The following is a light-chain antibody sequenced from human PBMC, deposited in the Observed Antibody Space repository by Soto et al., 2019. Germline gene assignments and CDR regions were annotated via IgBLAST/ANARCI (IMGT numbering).Light chain of an antibody. CDR2: EVS. Sequence: QSALTQPASVSGSPGQSITISCTGTSSDVGGYDYVSWYQQHPGKAPKLMIYEVSNRPSGVSHRFSGSKSANTASLTISGLQAEDEADYYCISYTRNSLLFGGGTKLTVL. V-gene: IGLV2-14*01. J-gene: IGLJ2*01. CDR1: SSDVGGYDY. CDR3: ISYTRNSLL.